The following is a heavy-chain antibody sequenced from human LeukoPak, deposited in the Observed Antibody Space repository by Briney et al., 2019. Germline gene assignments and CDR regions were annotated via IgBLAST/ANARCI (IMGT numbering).Heavy chain of an antibody. CDR3: ARDRVARGLDY. CDR2: IYYSGST. CDR1: GGSISSYY. D-gene: IGHD3-3*01. V-gene: IGHV4-59*01. J-gene: IGHJ4*02. Sequence: TPETLSLTCTVPGGSISSYYWSWIRQPPGKGLEWIGYIYYSGSTNYNPSLKSRVTISVDTSKIPFSLKLSSVTAADTAVYYCARDRVARGLDYWGQGTLVTVSS.